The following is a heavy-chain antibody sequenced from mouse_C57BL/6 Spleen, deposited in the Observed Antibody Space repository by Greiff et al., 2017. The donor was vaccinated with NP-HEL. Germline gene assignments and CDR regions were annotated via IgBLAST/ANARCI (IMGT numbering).Heavy chain of an antibody. Sequence: QVQLQQSGAELVRPGASVKLSCKASGYTFTDYYINWVKQRPGQGLEWIARIYPGSGNTYYNEKFKGKATLTAEKSSSTAYMQLSSLTSEDSAVYFCARGGDGYYEDYWGQGTTLTVSS. CDR3: ARGGDGYYEDY. D-gene: IGHD2-3*01. J-gene: IGHJ2*01. CDR1: GYTFTDYY. CDR2: IYPGSGNT. V-gene: IGHV1-76*01.